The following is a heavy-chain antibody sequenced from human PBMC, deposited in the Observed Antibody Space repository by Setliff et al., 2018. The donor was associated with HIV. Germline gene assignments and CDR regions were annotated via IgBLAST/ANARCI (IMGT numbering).Heavy chain of an antibody. CDR2: IYYRGST. CDR3: ARDSDDSGFWDAFNI. D-gene: IGHD3-22*01. Sequence: SETLSLTCTVSDDSITTHYWSWIRQPPGKGLEWIGYIYYRGSTYYNPSLKSRVTISVDTSKNQFSLRLSSMTAADTAVYYCARDSDDSGFWDAFNIWGQGTMVTVSS. CDR1: DDSITTHY. J-gene: IGHJ3*02. V-gene: IGHV4-59*11.